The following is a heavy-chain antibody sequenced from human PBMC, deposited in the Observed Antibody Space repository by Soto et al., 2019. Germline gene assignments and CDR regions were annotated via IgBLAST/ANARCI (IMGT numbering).Heavy chain of an antibody. V-gene: IGHV4-61*01. CDR1: GGSVNNKTYY. D-gene: IGHD3-9*01. Sequence: TSETLSLTCSVSGGSVNNKTYYWSWIRQPPGKRLEWIGYVYYSGTTNYNPPLKSRVTISIDMSKNQFSLRLSSVTAADTALYYCARTTAVPNTLRSRYFFDFWGQGTLVTVSS. CDR3: ARTTAVPNTLRSRYFFDF. J-gene: IGHJ4*02. CDR2: VYYSGTT.